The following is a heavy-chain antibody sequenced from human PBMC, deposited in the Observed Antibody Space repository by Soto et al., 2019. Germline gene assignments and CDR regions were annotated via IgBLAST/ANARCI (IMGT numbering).Heavy chain of an antibody. J-gene: IGHJ4*02. CDR2: ISGYNDET. CDR3: ATNISSKGYFDY. D-gene: IGHD6-13*01. CDR1: GYTFTSYG. V-gene: IGHV1-18*04. Sequence: QVQLVQSGGEVKKPGASVKVSCKASGYTFTSYGISWVRQDPGQGLEWMGWISGYNDETNYAQRLQGRVTMTTDTSTSTAYMELRSLRKDDTAVYYCATNISSKGYFDYWGQGTLVTVAP.